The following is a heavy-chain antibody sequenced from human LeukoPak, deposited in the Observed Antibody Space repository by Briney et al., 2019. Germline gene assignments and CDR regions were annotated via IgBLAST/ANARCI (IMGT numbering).Heavy chain of an antibody. CDR2: IYTSGST. CDR1: GGSISSYY. CDR3: ARDPDGYKFFDY. V-gene: IGHV4-4*07. J-gene: IGHJ4*02. Sequence: SETLSLTCTVSGGSISSYYWSWIRQPAGKGLEWIGRIYTSGSTNYNPSLKSRVTMSVDTSKNQFSLTLTSVTPADTAVYYCARDPDGYKFFDYWGRGRPVAASS. D-gene: IGHD5-24*01.